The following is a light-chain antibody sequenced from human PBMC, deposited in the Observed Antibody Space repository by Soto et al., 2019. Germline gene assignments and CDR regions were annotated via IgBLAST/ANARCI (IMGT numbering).Light chain of an antibody. CDR1: QSLSSN. V-gene: IGKV3-15*01. CDR2: VAA. CDR3: QQYNNWPPMYT. J-gene: IGKJ2*01. Sequence: EIVMTHSPATLSVSPGEGATLSCRVSQSLSSNLAWYQQQPGQAPRLLIYVAATRATGIPARFSGAGSGTEFTLTISSLQYEDVAVYYCQQYNNWPPMYTFGQGTKLEIK.